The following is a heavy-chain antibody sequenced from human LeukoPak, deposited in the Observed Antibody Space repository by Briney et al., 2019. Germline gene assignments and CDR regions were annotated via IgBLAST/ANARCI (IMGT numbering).Heavy chain of an antibody. V-gene: IGHV3-23*01. J-gene: IGHJ6*03. Sequence: GGSLRLSCAASGFTFSNYAMSWVRQAPGKGLEWISAITGSGGSTNYADSVKDRFSIARDNSKNTLFLQMNSLRAEDTAVYYCAKVKGESNYIYYYMDVWGKGTTVTVSS. CDR1: GFTFSNYA. D-gene: IGHD4-11*01. CDR2: ITGSGGST. CDR3: AKVKGESNYIYYYMDV.